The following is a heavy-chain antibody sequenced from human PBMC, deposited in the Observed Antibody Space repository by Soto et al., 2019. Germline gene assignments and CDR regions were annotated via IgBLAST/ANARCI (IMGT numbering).Heavy chain of an antibody. CDR3: ARDEVFAVFVARDYYGMDA. D-gene: IGHD2-15*01. V-gene: IGHV3-23*01. CDR2: ISGSGGST. Sequence: PGGSLRLSCAASGFTFSSYAMSWGRQAPGKGLEWVSAISGSGGSTYYADSVKGRFTISRDNSKNTLDLQMNSLRGEDTATYYCARDEVFAVFVARDYYGMDACGQEATVSVSS. J-gene: IGHJ6*02. CDR1: GFTFSSYA.